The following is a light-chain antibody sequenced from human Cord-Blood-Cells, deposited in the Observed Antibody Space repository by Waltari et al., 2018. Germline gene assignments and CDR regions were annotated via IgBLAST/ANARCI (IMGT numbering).Light chain of an antibody. CDR3: QQRSNWPPT. J-gene: IGKJ5*01. V-gene: IGKV3-11*01. CDR1: QSVSSY. CDR2: DAA. Sequence: EIVLTQSPATLPLSPGERATLYCRASQSVSSYLAWYQQKPGQAPRLLLYDAANRATGIPARFSGSGSGTDFTLTISSLEPEDFAVYYCQQRSNWPPTFGQGTRLEIK.